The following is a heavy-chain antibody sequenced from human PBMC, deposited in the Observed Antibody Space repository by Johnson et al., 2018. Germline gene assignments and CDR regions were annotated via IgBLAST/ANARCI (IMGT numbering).Heavy chain of an antibody. CDR3: ARVMQWSGTTPDPYDAFDI. J-gene: IGHJ3*02. V-gene: IGHV4-4*07. Sequence: QVQLQESGPGLVKPSETLSLTCTVSGGSISSYYWSWIRQPAGKGLEWIGRIYTSGSTNDNPSLKSRVTISLDTSKNQFSLKLSSVTAAATAVYYCARVMQWSGTTPDPYDAFDIWGRGTMVTVSS. D-gene: IGHD1-1*01. CDR1: GGSISSYY. CDR2: IYTSGST.